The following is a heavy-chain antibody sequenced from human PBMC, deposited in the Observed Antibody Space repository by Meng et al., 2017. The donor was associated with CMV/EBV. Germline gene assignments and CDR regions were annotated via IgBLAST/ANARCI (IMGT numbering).Heavy chain of an antibody. V-gene: IGHV3-74*03. CDR2: INSDDSTT. J-gene: IGHJ4*02. Sequence: GESLKISCAASGFTLSSYWVHWVRQVPGKGLVWVPRINSDDSTTTYADSVKDRFTISRDNAKNTVYLQMNSLRVEDTAVYYCARDCFGREDYWGQGTLVTVSS. CDR1: GFTLSSYW. D-gene: IGHD3-10*01. CDR3: ARDCFGREDY.